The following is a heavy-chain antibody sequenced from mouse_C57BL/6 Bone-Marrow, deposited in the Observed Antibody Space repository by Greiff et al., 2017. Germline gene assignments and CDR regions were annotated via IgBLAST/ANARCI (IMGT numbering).Heavy chain of an antibody. CDR2: ISYDGSN. D-gene: IGHD1-1*01. Sequence: EVQLQQSGPGLVKPSQSLSLTCSVTGYSITSGYYWNWIRQFPGNKLEWMGYISYDGSNNYNPSLKNRITITRDKSKNQFFLKLNSVTTEYTATYYCARRTTVYYFDYWGQGTTLTVSS. CDR1: GYSITSGYY. J-gene: IGHJ2*01. V-gene: IGHV3-6*01. CDR3: ARRTTVYYFDY.